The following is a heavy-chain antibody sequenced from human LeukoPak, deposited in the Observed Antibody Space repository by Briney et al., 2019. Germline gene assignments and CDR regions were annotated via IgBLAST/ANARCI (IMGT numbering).Heavy chain of an antibody. CDR1: GFTFSSYG. CDR3: AKDAENSGWLDY. Sequence: GALRLSCAASGFTFSSYGMHWVRQAPGKGLEWVAVISYDGSNKYYADSVKGRFTISRDNSKNTLYLQMNSLRAEDTAVYYCAKDAENSGWLDYWGQGTLVTVSS. D-gene: IGHD6-19*01. CDR2: ISYDGSNK. V-gene: IGHV3-30*18. J-gene: IGHJ4*02.